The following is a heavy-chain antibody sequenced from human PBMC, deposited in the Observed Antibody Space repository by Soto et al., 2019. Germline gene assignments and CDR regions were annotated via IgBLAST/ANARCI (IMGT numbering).Heavy chain of an antibody. J-gene: IGHJ4*02. CDR3: ARSVEGHFDY. D-gene: IGHD6-19*01. CDR1: GFRFSIYS. V-gene: IGHV3-48*02. CDR2: ITGDTNRI. Sequence: EVQLVESGGGLVQPGGSLRLSCAASGFRFSIYSMNWVRQAPGKGLEWSAYITGDTNRIKYADSVKGRFTISRDNAKNSVYLQMNSLRDVDTAVYYCARSVEGHFDYWGQGTVVTVSS.